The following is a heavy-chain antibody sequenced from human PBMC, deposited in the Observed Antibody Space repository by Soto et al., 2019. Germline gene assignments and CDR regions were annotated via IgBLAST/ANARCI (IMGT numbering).Heavy chain of an antibody. CDR1: GGSVSGYY. CDR3: ARQRGVYVCDY. V-gene: IGHV4-59*08. Sequence: QVQLQESGPGLVKPSETLSLACTVSGGSVSGYYWSWIRQPPGKGLEWIGYIYYSGSTNYNPSLKSRVTISVDTSKNQFSLKLSSVTSADTAVYYCARQRGVYVCDYWGQGTLVTVSS. D-gene: IGHD3-16*01. CDR2: IYYSGST. J-gene: IGHJ4*02.